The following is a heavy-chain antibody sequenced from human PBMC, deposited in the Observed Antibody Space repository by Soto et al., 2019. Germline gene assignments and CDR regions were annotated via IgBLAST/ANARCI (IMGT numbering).Heavy chain of an antibody. V-gene: IGHV3-30-3*01. J-gene: IGHJ6*02. D-gene: IGHD6-6*01. Sequence: GGSLRLSCAASGFTFSSYAMHWVRQAPGKGLEWVAVISYDGSNKYYADSVKGRFTISRDNSKNTLYLQMNSLRAEDTAVYYCARALRIADSPRVYHGMDVWGQGTTVTVSS. CDR3: ARALRIADSPRVYHGMDV. CDR2: ISYDGSNK. CDR1: GFTFSSYA.